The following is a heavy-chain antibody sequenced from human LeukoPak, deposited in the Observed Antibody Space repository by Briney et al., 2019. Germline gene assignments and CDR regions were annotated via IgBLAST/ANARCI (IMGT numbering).Heavy chain of an antibody. CDR1: GFTFSCYA. Sequence: GGPLRLSCAASGFTFSCYAMSWVRQTPGKGLEWVSVIICKGGSTYYADSVKGRFTISRDNSKNTLYLQMNSLSGEDTAVYHCASAKYSSGWSSPFDYWGQGTLVTVSS. D-gene: IGHD6-19*01. V-gene: IGHV3-23*01. CDR2: IICKGGST. J-gene: IGHJ4*02. CDR3: ASAKYSSGWSSPFDY.